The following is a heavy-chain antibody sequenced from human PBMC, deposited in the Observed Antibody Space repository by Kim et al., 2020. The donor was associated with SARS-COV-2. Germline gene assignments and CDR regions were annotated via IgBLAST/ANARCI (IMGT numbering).Heavy chain of an antibody. D-gene: IGHD1-26*01. CDR3: ARVSGSYPEY. CDR2: ISSNGGST. V-gene: IGHV3-64*01. CDR1: GFTFSSYA. Sequence: GGSLILSCAASGFTFSSYAMHWVRQAPGKGLEYVSAISSNGGSTYYANSVKGRFTISRDNSKNTLYLQMGSLRAEDMAVYYCARVSGSYPEYWGQGTLVTVSS. J-gene: IGHJ4*02.